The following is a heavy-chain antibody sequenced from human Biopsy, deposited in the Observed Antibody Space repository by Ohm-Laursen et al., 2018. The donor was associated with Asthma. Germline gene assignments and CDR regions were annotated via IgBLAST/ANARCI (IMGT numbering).Heavy chain of an antibody. CDR1: GLSLSTSGVG. Sequence: PTQTLTLPCTFSGLSLSTSGVGVGWIRHPPGKALEGLALIFWAEDKRHSPSLKTRLTITKDTSKNQAVLTIINMVPFDTATYYCALQCSSLRGWGFGSWGRG. D-gene: IGHD6-6*01. CDR3: ALQCSSLRGWGFGS. V-gene: IGHV2-5*02. CDR2: IFWAEDK. J-gene: IGHJ5*02.